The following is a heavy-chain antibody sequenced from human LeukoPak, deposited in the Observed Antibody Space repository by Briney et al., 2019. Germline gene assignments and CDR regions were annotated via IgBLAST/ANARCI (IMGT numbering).Heavy chain of an antibody. J-gene: IGHJ4*02. CDR3: VREDTPATANY. D-gene: IGHD2-21*02. CDR1: GFNFANHA. Sequence: GGSLRLSCAASGFNFANHAMSWVRQTAGKGLEWVSAISGGGDITYYADSVKGRFTISRDNAKDTLFLQMHSLRPGDTAVYYCVREDTPATANYWGQGTLVTISS. V-gene: IGHV3-23*01. CDR2: ISGGGDIT.